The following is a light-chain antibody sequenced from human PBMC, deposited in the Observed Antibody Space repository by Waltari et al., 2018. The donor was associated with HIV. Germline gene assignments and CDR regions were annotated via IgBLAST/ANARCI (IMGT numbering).Light chain of an antibody. CDR2: DES. V-gene: IGKV1-39*01. J-gene: IGKJ3*01. Sequence: DIQMTPSPSSLSASVGDSVSFTSRARQRVYYKVNLFQQRPGKPPKILICDESNLQSGVPSRFSGSGYGTSFTLTINSRQPDDFATYGCQQTYRAPLTFGPGTKVDIK. CDR1: QRVYYK. CDR3: QQTYRAPLT.